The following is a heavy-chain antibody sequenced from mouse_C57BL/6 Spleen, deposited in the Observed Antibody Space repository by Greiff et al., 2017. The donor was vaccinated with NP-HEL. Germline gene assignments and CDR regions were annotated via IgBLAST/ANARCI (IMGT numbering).Heavy chain of an antibody. CDR3: ASGVVATRYYFDY. V-gene: IGHV1-22*01. D-gene: IGHD1-1*01. Sequence: EVQLQQSGPELVKPGASVKMSCKASGYTFTDYNMHWVKQSHGKSLEWIGYINPNNGGTSYNQKFKGKATLTVNKSSSTAYMELRSLTSEDSAVYYCASGVVATRYYFDYWGQGTTLTVSS. CDR2: INPNNGGT. CDR1: GYTFTDYN. J-gene: IGHJ2*01.